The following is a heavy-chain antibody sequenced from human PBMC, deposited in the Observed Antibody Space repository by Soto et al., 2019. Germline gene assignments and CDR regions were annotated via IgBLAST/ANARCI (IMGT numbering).Heavy chain of an antibody. CDR3: ASTYCSGGSCSYEGWFDP. D-gene: IGHD2-15*01. V-gene: IGHV1-18*01. Sequence: ASVKVSCKASGYTFTSYGISWVRQAPGQGLEWMGWISAYNGNTNYAQKLQGRVTMTTDTSTSTAYMELRSLRSDDTAVYYCASTYCSGGSCSYEGWFDPWGQGTLVTVSS. CDR2: ISAYNGNT. J-gene: IGHJ5*02. CDR1: GYTFTSYG.